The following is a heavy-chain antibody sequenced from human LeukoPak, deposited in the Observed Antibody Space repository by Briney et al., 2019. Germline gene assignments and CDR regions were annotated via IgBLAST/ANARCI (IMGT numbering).Heavy chain of an antibody. CDR1: GFTFSSYG. D-gene: IGHD3-10*01. J-gene: IGHJ4*02. V-gene: IGHV3-23*01. CDR2: ISGSGGST. CDR3: AKDRGYYGSGVPGGYFDY. Sequence: GGSLRLSCAASGFTFSSYGMSWVRQAPGKGLEWVSAISGSGGSTYYADSVKGRFTISRDNSKNTLYLQMNSLRAEDTAVYYCAKDRGYYGSGVPGGYFDYWGQGTLVTVSS.